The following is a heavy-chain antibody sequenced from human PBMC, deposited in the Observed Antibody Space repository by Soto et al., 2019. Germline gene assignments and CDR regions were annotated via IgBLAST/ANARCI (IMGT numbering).Heavy chain of an antibody. CDR3: AKLVAVAGTDDWFDP. CDR1: GGSVSSCGYH. Sequence: QVQLQESGPGLVKPSETLSLTCSVSGGSVSSCGYHWTWIRQPPGKGLEWIGYISYTGTTNYNPPLKSRVTISVDTSKNQFSLRLTSVTPADTALYYCAKLVAVAGTDDWFDPWGQGTLVTVSS. V-gene: IGHV4-61*08. CDR2: ISYTGTT. D-gene: IGHD6-19*01. J-gene: IGHJ5*02.